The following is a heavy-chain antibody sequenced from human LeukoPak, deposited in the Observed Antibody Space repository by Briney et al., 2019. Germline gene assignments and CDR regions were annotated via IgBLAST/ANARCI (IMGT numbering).Heavy chain of an antibody. J-gene: IGHJ3*02. CDR2: TYSGGST. CDR1: GFTVSSNY. CDR3: ARSSHYDILTGYSEEDAFDI. Sequence: GGSLRLSCAASGFTVSSNYMSWVRQAPGKGLEWVSVTYSGGSTDYADSVKGRFTISRDTSKNTLYLQMNSLRVEDTAVYYCARSSHYDILTGYSEEDAFDIWGQGTMVTVSS. D-gene: IGHD3-9*01. V-gene: IGHV3-53*01.